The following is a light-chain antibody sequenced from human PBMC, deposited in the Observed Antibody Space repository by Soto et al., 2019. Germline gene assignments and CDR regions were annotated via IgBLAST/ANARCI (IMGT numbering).Light chain of an antibody. CDR2: AAS. J-gene: IGKJ2*01. V-gene: IGKV1-27*01. CDR1: QGISNY. Sequence: DIQMTQSPSSLYASIGDRVTISCRASQGISNYLAWYQQKPGKVPKLLIYAASTLQSGFPSRFSGSGSGTDFTLTISSLQPEDVATYYCQKYNNAPYTFGQGTKLEI. CDR3: QKYNNAPYT.